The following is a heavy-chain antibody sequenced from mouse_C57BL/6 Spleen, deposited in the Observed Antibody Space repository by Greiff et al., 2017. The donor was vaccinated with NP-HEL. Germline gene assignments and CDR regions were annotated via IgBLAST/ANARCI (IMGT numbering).Heavy chain of an antibody. CDR3: ASLYYGNYVEAWFAY. CDR2: ISSGGSYT. V-gene: IGHV5-6*01. Sequence: EVKLMESGGDLVKPGGSLKLSCAASGFTFSSYGMSWVRQTPDKRLEWVATISSGGSYTYYPDSVKGRFTISRDNAKNTLYLQMSSLKSEDTAMYYCASLYYGNYVEAWFAYWGQGTLVTVSA. CDR1: GFTFSSYG. J-gene: IGHJ3*01. D-gene: IGHD2-1*01.